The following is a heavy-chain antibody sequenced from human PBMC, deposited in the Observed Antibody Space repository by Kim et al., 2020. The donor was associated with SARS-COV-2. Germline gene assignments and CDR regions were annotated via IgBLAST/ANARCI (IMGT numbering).Heavy chain of an antibody. CDR3: ARDPQSGFGELLYW. J-gene: IGHJ4*02. V-gene: IGHV1-2*06. CDR2: INPNSGGT. CDR1: GYTFTGYY. D-gene: IGHD3-10*01. Sequence: ASVKVSCKASGYTFTGYYMHWVRQAPGQGLEWMGRINPNSGGTNYAQKFQGRVTMTRDTSISTAYMELSRLRSDDTAVYYCARDPQSGFGELLYWGGQGTLVTVSS.